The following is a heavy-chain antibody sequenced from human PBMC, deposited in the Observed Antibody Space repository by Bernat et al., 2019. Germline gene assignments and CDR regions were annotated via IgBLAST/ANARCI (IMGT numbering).Heavy chain of an antibody. Sequence: QLQLQESGPGLVKPSETLSLTCTVSGGSLSSSSYYWGWIRQPPGKGLEWIGSIYYSGSTYYNPSLKSRVTISVDTSKNQFSLKLSSVTAADTAVYYCAREGGYYFDYWGQGTLVTVSS. J-gene: IGHJ4*02. CDR2: IYYSGST. V-gene: IGHV4-39*02. D-gene: IGHD3-3*01. CDR3: AREGGYYFDY. CDR1: GGSLSSSSYY.